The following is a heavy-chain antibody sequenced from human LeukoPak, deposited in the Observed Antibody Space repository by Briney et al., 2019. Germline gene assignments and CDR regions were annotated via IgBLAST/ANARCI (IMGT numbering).Heavy chain of an antibody. V-gene: IGHV3-48*03. CDR3: ARYYGSGSSPSYYFDY. CDR2: ISSSGSTI. J-gene: IGHJ4*02. CDR1: GFTFSSYE. Sequence: GGSLRLSCAASGFTFSSYEMNWVRQAPGKGLEWVSYISSSGSTIYYADSVKGRFTISRDNAKNSLYLQMNSLRAEDTAVYYCARYYGSGSSPSYYFDYWGQGTLVTVSS. D-gene: IGHD3-10*01.